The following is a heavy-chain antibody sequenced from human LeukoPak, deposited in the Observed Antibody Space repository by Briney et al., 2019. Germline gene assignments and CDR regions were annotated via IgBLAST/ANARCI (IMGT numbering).Heavy chain of an antibody. V-gene: IGHV4-34*01. Sequence: PSETLSLTCIVSGGSFSGYYWIWIRQPPGKGLEWIGEINQSGSTNYNPSLKSRVTISIDTSKSQFSLKLNSVTAADTAVYYCARSAPYGSGEKTNWFDPWGQGTLVTVSS. J-gene: IGHJ5*02. CDR3: ARSAPYGSGEKTNWFDP. D-gene: IGHD3-10*01. CDR2: INQSGST. CDR1: GGSFSGYY.